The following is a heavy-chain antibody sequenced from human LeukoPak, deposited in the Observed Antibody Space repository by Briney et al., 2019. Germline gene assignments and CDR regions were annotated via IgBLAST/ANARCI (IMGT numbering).Heavy chain of an antibody. CDR2: ISGFGDTV. D-gene: IGHD3-10*01. V-gene: IGHV3-48*03. CDR3: ARGGSGFYFDY. J-gene: IGHJ4*02. Sequence: GGSLRLSCAASEFTFTSYEMNWVRQAPGKGLEWVSYISGFGDTVFYADSVKGRFTISRDNAKNSLFLQMNSLRAEDAAVYYCARGGSGFYFDYWGQGTLVTVSS. CDR1: EFTFTSYE.